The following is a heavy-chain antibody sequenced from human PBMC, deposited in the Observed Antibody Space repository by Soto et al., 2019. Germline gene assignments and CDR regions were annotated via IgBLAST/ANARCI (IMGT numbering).Heavy chain of an antibody. J-gene: IGHJ4*02. Sequence: LRLSCAASGFTFTNYWMSWVRQAPGKGLEWVANIKQDGGEKYYVDSVKGRFTISRDNAKDSLYLQMNSLRAEDTAVYYCARDYGGNPGIYWGQGTLVTVSS. V-gene: IGHV3-7*04. CDR1: GFTFTNYW. D-gene: IGHD2-15*01. CDR2: IKQDGGEK. CDR3: ARDYGGNPGIY.